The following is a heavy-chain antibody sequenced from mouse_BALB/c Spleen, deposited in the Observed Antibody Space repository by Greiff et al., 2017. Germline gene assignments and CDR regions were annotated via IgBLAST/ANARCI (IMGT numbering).Heavy chain of an antibody. Sequence: EVKLMESGGGLVKPGGSLKLSCAASGFTFSSYAMSWVRQSPEKRLEWVAEISSGGSYTYYPDTVTGRFTISRDNAKNTLYLEMSSLRSEDTAMYYCAREGLRHYFDYWGQGTTLTVSS. CDR1: GFTFSSYA. CDR2: ISSGGSYT. V-gene: IGHV5-9-4*01. CDR3: AREGLRHYFDY. D-gene: IGHD3-1*01. J-gene: IGHJ2*01.